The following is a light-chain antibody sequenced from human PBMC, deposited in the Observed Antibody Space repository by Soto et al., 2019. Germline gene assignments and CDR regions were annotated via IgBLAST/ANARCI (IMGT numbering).Light chain of an antibody. CDR1: QSIDRW. Sequence: DIQMTQSPSTLSASVGDRVTITCRASQSIDRWLAWYQQKPGKAPKLLVYKASSLESGVPSKFSGSGSETEFTLTISSLQPDDFATYYCQHYKSYPWTFGQGTKVDIK. V-gene: IGKV1-5*03. J-gene: IGKJ1*01. CDR3: QHYKSYPWT. CDR2: KAS.